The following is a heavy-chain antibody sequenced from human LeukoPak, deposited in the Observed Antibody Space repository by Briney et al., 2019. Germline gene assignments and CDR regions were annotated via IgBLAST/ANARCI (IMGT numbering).Heavy chain of an antibody. CDR3: TLNDGGNSDY. CDR2: IKSKTDGGTT. V-gene: IGHV3-15*01. D-gene: IGHD4-23*01. Sequence: GGSLRLSCAASGFTFSNAWMSWVRQAPGKGLEWVGRIKSKTDGGTTDYAAPVKGRFTISRDDSKTTLYLQMNSLTTEDTAVYYCTLNDGGNSDYWGQGTLVTVSS. J-gene: IGHJ4*02. CDR1: GFTFSNAW.